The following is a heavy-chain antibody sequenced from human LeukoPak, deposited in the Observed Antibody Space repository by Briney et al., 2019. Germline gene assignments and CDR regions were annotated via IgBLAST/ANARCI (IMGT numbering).Heavy chain of an antibody. Sequence: GGSLRLSCAASGFTFSSYGMHWVRQAPGKGLEWVACIRYDGSNIYYADSVKGRFTISRDNSKNTLYLQMNSLRAEDTALYYCAVAGEFDYWGQGTLVTVSS. V-gene: IGHV3-30*02. CDR2: IRYDGSNI. J-gene: IGHJ4*02. CDR1: GFTFSSYG. D-gene: IGHD3-16*01. CDR3: AVAGEFDY.